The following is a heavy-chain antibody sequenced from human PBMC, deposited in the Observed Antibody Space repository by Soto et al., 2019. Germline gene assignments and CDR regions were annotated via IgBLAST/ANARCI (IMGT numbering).Heavy chain of an antibody. CDR2: IYYSGST. J-gene: IGHJ4*02. Sequence: SETLSLTCTVSGGSISSGGYYWSWIRQHPGKGLEWIGYIYYSGSTYYNPSLKSRVTISVDTSKNQFSLKLNSVTAADTAVYYCARDRGWPITRVNDCWGQGTLVTVSS. CDR3: ARDRGWPITRVNDC. CDR1: GGSISSGGYY. V-gene: IGHV4-31*03. D-gene: IGHD3-3*01.